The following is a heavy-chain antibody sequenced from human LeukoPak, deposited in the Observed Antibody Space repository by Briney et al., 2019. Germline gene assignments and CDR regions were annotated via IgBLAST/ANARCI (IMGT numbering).Heavy chain of an antibody. CDR3: ARDKGTVTPRGYYYYMDV. CDR1: GFTFSSYA. D-gene: IGHD4-11*01. J-gene: IGHJ6*03. Sequence: GGSLRLSCAASGFTFSSYAMSWVRQAPGKGLEWVSAISGSGGSTYYADSVKGRFTISRDNAKNSLYLQMNSLRAEDTAVYYCARDKGTVTPRGYYYYMDVWGKGTTVTVSS. CDR2: ISGSGGST. V-gene: IGHV3-23*01.